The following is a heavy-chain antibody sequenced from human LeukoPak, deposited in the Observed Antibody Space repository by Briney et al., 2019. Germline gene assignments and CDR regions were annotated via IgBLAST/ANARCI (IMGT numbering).Heavy chain of an antibody. CDR1: GASVSSYY. Sequence: SETLSLTCTVSGASVSSYYWSWLRQPPGKGPEWIGYFSYSGSTNYNPSLKSRVTISVDTSKNQFSLNLSSLTAADTAVYYCARGPLDSGYTYFDYWGQGTLVSVAS. D-gene: IGHD5-12*01. CDR2: FSYSGST. CDR3: ARGPLDSGYTYFDY. V-gene: IGHV4-59*02. J-gene: IGHJ4*02.